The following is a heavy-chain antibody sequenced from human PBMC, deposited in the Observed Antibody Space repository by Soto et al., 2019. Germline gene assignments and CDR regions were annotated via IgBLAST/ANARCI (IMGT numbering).Heavy chain of an antibody. Sequence: PSETLPLTCTVSGGSISSYDLNWIRQPPGKGLEWIGYIYYSGSTNYNPSLKSRVTISVDTSKNQFSLKLSSVTAADTAVYDCARDDTIYAFDFWAQGTRVTVSS. CDR3: ARDDTIYAFDF. CDR1: GGSISSYD. V-gene: IGHV4-59*01. J-gene: IGHJ3*01. D-gene: IGHD2-2*01. CDR2: IYYSGST.